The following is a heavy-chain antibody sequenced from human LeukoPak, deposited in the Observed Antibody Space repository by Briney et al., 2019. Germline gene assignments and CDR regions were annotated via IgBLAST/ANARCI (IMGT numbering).Heavy chain of an antibody. CDR1: GGSISSSSYY. J-gene: IGHJ4*02. CDR2: IYYSGST. Sequence: SETLSLTCTVSGGSISSSSYYWGWIRQPPGKGLEWIGSIYYSGSTYYNPSLKSRVTISVDTSKNQFSLKLSSVTAADTAVYYCARDLLAGGDYWGQGTLVTVSS. D-gene: IGHD3-10*01. CDR3: ARDLLAGGDY. V-gene: IGHV4-39*07.